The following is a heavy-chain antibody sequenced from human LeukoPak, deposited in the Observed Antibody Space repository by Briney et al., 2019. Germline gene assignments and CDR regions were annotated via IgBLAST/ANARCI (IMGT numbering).Heavy chain of an antibody. V-gene: IGHV4-59*08. CDR3: ARGNGDFDY. D-gene: IGHD2-8*01. Sequence: SETLSLTCAVYGGSISSYYWSWIRQPPGKGLEWIGYIYYSGSTNYNPSLKSRVTISVDTSKNQFSLKLSSVTAADTAVYYCARGNGDFDYWGQGTLVTVSS. CDR1: GGSISSYY. J-gene: IGHJ4*02. CDR2: IYYSGST.